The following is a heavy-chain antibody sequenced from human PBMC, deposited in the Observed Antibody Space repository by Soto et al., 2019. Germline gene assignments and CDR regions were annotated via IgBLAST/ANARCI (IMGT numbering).Heavy chain of an antibody. CDR2: ISSNGGST. Sequence: EVQLVESGGGLVQPGGSLRLSCAASGFTFSSYAMHWVRQAPGKGLEYVSAISSNGGSTYYANSVKGRFTISRDNSKNTLYRQMGSLRAEDMAVYYCARDWSGYPDGMDVWGQGTTVTVSS. J-gene: IGHJ6*02. D-gene: IGHD3-3*01. V-gene: IGHV3-64*01. CDR1: GFTFSSYA. CDR3: ARDWSGYPDGMDV.